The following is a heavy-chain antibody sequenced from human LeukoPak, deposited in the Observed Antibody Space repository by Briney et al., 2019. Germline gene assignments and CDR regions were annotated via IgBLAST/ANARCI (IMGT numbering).Heavy chain of an antibody. J-gene: IGHJ4*02. CDR1: GYSISSGYY. V-gene: IGHV4-38-2*02. CDR3: AIGVYSSGWRFDY. CDR2: IYYSGST. Sequence: SETLSLTCTVSGYSISSGYYWGWIRQPPGKGLEWIGTIYYSGSTYYNPSLKSRVTISVDTSKNQFSLKLTSVTAADTAVYYCAIGVYSSGWRFDYWGQGTLVTVSS. D-gene: IGHD6-19*01.